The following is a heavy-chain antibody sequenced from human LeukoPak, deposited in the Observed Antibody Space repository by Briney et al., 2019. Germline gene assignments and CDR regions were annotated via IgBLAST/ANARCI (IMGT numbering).Heavy chain of an antibody. CDR1: GGSISSSSDY. J-gene: IGHJ4*02. Sequence: SETLSLTCTVSGGSISSSSDYWGWIRQPPGKGLEWFGSIYYSESPYYNPPFKSRVTISVDTSKNQHSLKLSSVTAADTAVYYCARQARVVPAAIRRGDIDYWGQGTLVTVSS. CDR3: ARQARVVPAAIRRGDIDY. D-gene: IGHD2-2*01. V-gene: IGHV4-39*01. CDR2: IYYSESP.